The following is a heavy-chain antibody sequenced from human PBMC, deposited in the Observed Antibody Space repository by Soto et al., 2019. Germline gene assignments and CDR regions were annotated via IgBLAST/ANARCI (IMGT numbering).Heavy chain of an antibody. D-gene: IGHD3-22*01. CDR1: GGSISRYY. J-gene: IGHJ4*02. Sequence: PSETLSLTCTDPGGSISRYYWSWIRQPPGEGLEWIGYIYYSGSTNYNPSLKSRVTISVDTSKNQFSLKLSSVTAADTAVYYCERGAYYYDSSGFVDYWGQGTLVTVSS. V-gene: IGHV4-59*13. CDR2: IYYSGST. CDR3: ERGAYYYDSSGFVDY.